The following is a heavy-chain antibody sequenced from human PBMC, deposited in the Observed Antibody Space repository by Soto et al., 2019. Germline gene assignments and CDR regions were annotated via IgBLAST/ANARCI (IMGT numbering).Heavy chain of an antibody. CDR3: ARDCEDIVLMVYAYYGMDV. CDR2: ISYDGSNK. Sequence: QVQLVESGGGVVQPGRSLRLSCAASGFTCSSYAMHWVRQAPGKGLEWVAVISYDGSNKYYADSVKGRFTISRDNSKNTLYLQMNSLRAEDTAVYYCARDCEDIVLMVYAYYGMDVW. CDR1: GFTCSSYA. D-gene: IGHD2-8*01. J-gene: IGHJ6*01. V-gene: IGHV3-30-3*01.